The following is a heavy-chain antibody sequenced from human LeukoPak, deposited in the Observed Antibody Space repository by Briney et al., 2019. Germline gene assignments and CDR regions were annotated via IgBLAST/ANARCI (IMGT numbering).Heavy chain of an antibody. J-gene: IGHJ4*02. V-gene: IGHV4-59*08. CDR1: GGSISSYY. Sequence: SETLSLTCTVSGGSISSYYWSWIRQPPGKGLEWIGYIYYSGSTNYNPSLKSRVTILVDTSKNQFSLKLSSVTAADTAVYYCSAGGGNQPLDYWGQGTLVTVSS. CDR3: SAGGGNQPLDY. D-gene: IGHD2-15*01. CDR2: IYYSGST.